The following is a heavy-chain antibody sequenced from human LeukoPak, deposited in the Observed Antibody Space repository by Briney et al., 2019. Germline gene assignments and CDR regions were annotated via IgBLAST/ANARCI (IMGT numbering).Heavy chain of an antibody. Sequence: SETLPLTCTVSGGSISSSSYYWGWIRQPPGKGLEWIGSIYYSGSTYYNPSLKSRVTISVDTSKNQFSLKLSSVTAADTAVYYCASHLYSSGWYVKYWGQGTLVTVSS. V-gene: IGHV4-39*01. D-gene: IGHD6-19*01. J-gene: IGHJ4*02. CDR3: ASHLYSSGWYVKY. CDR2: IYYSGST. CDR1: GGSISSSSYY.